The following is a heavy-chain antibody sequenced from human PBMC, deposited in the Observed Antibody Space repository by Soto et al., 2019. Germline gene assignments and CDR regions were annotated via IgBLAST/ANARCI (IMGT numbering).Heavy chain of an antibody. D-gene: IGHD4-17*01. V-gene: IGHV4-31*03. J-gene: IGHJ6*02. CDR2: IYYSGST. CDR3: ARATTVTTFYYYYGMDV. Sequence: SETLSLTCTVSGGSISSGGYYWSWIRQRPGKGLEWIGYIYYSGSTYYNPSLKSRVTISVDTSKNQFSLKLSSVTAADTAVYYCARATTVTTFYYYYGMDVWGQGTTVTVSS. CDR1: GGSISSGGYY.